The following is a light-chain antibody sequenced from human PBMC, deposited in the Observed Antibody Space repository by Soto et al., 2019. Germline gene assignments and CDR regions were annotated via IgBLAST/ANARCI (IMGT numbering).Light chain of an antibody. CDR3: QVWDSSFDHPV. J-gene: IGLJ2*01. Sequence: SYELTQPPSVSMAPGQTARITCGGNNMGSKSVHWYQQKPGQAPVLVVYDDSYRPSGIPERFSGSNSVNTATLTISRVEAGDEADYYCQVWDSSFDHPVFGGGTKLTVL. CDR2: DDS. V-gene: IGLV3-21*02. CDR1: NMGSKS.